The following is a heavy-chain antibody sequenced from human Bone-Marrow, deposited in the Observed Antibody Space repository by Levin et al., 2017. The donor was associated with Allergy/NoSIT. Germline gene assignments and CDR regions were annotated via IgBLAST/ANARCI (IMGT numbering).Heavy chain of an antibody. Sequence: SQTLSLTCNVSGDSISSSSYYWSWIRQHPGKGLEWIGYISYSGSTDYNPSLRGRISISMDTSKNQFSLNLTSVTTADTAVYYCAREFSATRHSSYNWFDPWGPGTLVTVSS. J-gene: IGHJ5*02. CDR3: AREFSATRHSSYNWFDP. CDR1: GDSISSSSYY. D-gene: IGHD6-6*01. CDR2: ISYSGST. V-gene: IGHV4-61*01.